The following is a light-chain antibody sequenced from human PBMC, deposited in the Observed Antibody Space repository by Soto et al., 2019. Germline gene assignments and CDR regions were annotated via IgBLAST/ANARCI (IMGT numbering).Light chain of an antibody. Sequence: QSVLTQPASVSGSPGQSITISCTGTSSDVGVYNYVSWYQQHPSKAPKLMIYEVSDRPSGVSNRFSGSKSGNTASLTISGLQAEDEADYYCSSYTSSGTYVFGTGTKVTVL. CDR1: SSDVGVYNY. V-gene: IGLV2-14*01. CDR3: SSYTSSGTYV. J-gene: IGLJ1*01. CDR2: EVS.